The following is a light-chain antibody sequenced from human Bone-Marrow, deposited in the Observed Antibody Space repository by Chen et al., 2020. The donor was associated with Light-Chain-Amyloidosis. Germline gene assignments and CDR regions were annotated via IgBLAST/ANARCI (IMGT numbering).Light chain of an antibody. CDR2: EDD. Sequence: NFMLTQPHSVSESPGKTVIISCTRSSGSIATNYVQWYQQRPGSSPTTVIYEDDQRPSGVLYRFSGAIDRSSNAASLAISELKAEDEDDYYCQSYQGSSQGVFGGGTKLTVL. J-gene: IGLJ3*02. CDR3: QSYQGSSQGV. CDR1: SGSIATNY. V-gene: IGLV6-57*01.